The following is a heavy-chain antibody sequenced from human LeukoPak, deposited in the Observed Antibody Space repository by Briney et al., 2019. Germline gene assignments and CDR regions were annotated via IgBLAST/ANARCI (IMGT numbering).Heavy chain of an antibody. CDR1: GFNFSSYW. V-gene: IGHV3-74*01. CDR2: IKYDETIT. J-gene: IGHJ4*02. Sequence: GGSLRLSCAASGFNFSSYWMHWVRQAPGEGLVWVSRIKYDETITNYADSVKGRFTISRDNGKNTLYLQMNSLRAEDTAVYYWGTYRGDPVDYWGQETLVTVSS. CDR3: GTYRGDPVDY. D-gene: IGHD3-10*01.